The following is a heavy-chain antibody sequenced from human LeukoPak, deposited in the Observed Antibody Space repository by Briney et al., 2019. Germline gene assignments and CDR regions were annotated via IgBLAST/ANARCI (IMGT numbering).Heavy chain of an antibody. CDR1: GFTFSSYG. V-gene: IGHV3-33*01. D-gene: IGHD1-26*01. Sequence: GGSVRLSCAASGFTFSSYGMHWVRQAPGKGLEWVAVIWYDGSNKYYADSVKGRFTISRDNSKNTLYLQMNSLRAEDTAVYYCARVSGYSGSYSIDYWGQGTLVTVSS. CDR3: ARVSGYSGSYSIDY. CDR2: IWYDGSNK. J-gene: IGHJ4*02.